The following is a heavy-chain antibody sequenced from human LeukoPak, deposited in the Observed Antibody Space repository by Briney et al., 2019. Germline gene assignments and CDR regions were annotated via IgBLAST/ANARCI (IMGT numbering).Heavy chain of an antibody. CDR1: GFTFDNAW. V-gene: IGHV3-15*01. CDR3: TARALGTWFSPADFDY. J-gene: IGHJ4*02. CDR2: TKSKTDGGTT. Sequence: GGSLRLSCAASGFTFDNAWMSGVRQPPGKGLEWVGRTKSKTDGGTTDYAAPVKGRFTISRDASKDTLYLQMDSLKTEDTAVYYCTARALGTWFSPADFDYWGQGTLVTVSS. D-gene: IGHD3-10*01.